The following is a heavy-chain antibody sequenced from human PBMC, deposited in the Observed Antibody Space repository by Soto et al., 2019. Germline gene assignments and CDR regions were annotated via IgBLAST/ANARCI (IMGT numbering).Heavy chain of an antibody. CDR2: ISGDSGNT. D-gene: IGHD6-19*01. Sequence: ASVKVSCKASGYMFTKSAMHWVRQAPGQRLEWMGWISGDSGNTKYSPKLQDRVTITRDTSASTAYMELSSLRSEDTALYYCARDGVAAGNINFDYWGQGTLVTVS. CDR3: ARDGVAAGNINFDY. V-gene: IGHV1-3*01. CDR1: GYMFTKSA. J-gene: IGHJ4*03.